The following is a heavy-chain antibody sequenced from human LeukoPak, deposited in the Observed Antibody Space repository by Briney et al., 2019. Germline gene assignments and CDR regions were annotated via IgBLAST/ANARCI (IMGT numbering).Heavy chain of an antibody. D-gene: IGHD5-24*01. J-gene: IGHJ3*02. Sequence: ASVKVSCKASGYTFTGYYMHWVRQAPGQGLEWIGWINTISGGTNYAQKFQGRVTMTRDTSISTAYMELSRLTSDDTAVYYCARVRDGYNDAYDIWGQGTMVTVPS. V-gene: IGHV1-2*02. CDR3: ARVRDGYNDAYDI. CDR1: GYTFTGYY. CDR2: INTISGGT.